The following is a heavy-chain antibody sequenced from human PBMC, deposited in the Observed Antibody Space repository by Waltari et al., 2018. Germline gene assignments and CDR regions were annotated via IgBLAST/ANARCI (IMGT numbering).Heavy chain of an antibody. V-gene: IGHV4-4*02. CDR2: VRGDGRT. Sequence: QLQLQESGPGLVRPSGTLSLICAVSGDSVGSTDCWSWVRQPPGKGLEWIGQVRGDGRTNYNPSFASRVIISLDTSTHHFALEVTSATAADTALYYCARDRGRGLYLDTWGQGILVTVAP. J-gene: IGHJ4*02. CDR3: ARDRGRGLYLDT. D-gene: IGHD2-15*01. CDR1: GDSVGSTDC.